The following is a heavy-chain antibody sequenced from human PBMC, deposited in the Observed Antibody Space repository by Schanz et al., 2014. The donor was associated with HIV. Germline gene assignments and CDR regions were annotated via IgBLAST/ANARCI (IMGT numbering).Heavy chain of an antibody. CDR3: VRDAGAQWLDGDNWFDP. CDR2: IWYDGSNR. D-gene: IGHD6-19*01. V-gene: IGHV3-33*08. Sequence: QVQLVESGGGVVQPGRSLRLSCAGSGLTFSSYGMHWVRQAPGKGLEWVAIIWYDGSNRYYADSVKGRFTISRDNSKNTVSLQMNSLRSEDTAVYYCVRDAGAQWLDGDNWFDPWGQGTLVTVSS. CDR1: GLTFSSYG. J-gene: IGHJ5*02.